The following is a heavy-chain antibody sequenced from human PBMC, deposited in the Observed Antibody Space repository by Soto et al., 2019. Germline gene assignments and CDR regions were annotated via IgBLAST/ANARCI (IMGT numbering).Heavy chain of an antibody. Sequence: GGSLRLSCAASGFTFSSYGMHWVRQAPGKGLEWVAVISYDGSNKYYADSVKGRFTISRDNSKNTLYLQMNSLRAEDTAVYYCAKDLVTTASYSSSSILDYWGQGTLVTVSS. CDR3: AKDLVTTASYSSSSILDY. CDR2: ISYDGSNK. J-gene: IGHJ4*02. V-gene: IGHV3-30*18. D-gene: IGHD6-6*01. CDR1: GFTFSSYG.